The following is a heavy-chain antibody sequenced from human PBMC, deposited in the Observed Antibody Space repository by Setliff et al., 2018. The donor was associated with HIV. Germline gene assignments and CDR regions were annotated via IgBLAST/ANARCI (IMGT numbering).Heavy chain of an antibody. CDR2: INPKFGGT. V-gene: IGHV1-2*02. CDR3: ARAYDTLSGYYDY. CDR1: GYTFTDYY. D-gene: IGHD3-9*01. Sequence: GASVKVSCKASGYTFTDYYFHWVRQAPGQGLEWMGWINPKFGGTLYAQKFRGRVVMTRDLSTTTVYMELRSLRSDDTAVYYCARAYDTLSGYYDYWGQGTLVTVS. J-gene: IGHJ4*02.